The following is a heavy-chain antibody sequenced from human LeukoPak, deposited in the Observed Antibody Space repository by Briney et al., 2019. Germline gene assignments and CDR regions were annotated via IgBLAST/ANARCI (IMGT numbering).Heavy chain of an antibody. V-gene: IGHV3-7*05. J-gene: IGHJ4*02. CDR3: ARGPPPPYTTTWFDY. CDR1: GFTLSTYW. D-gene: IGHD6-13*01. CDR2: IKQDGSDK. Sequence: GGSLRLSCAASGFTLSTYWMGWARQAPGRGLEWVASIKQDGSDKYYVDSVKGRFTISRDNAKNSLYLQMNSLRVEDTAVYFCARGPPPPYTTTWFDYWGQGALVTVSS.